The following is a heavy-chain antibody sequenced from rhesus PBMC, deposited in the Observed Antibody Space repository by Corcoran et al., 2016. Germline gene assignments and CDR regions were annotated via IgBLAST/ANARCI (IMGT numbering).Heavy chain of an antibody. Sequence: EVQLVETGGGLVQPGGSLKLSCAASGFTFSSYGMSWVRQAPGKGLEWVSAINSGGGSTYYADSVKGRFTISRDKSKNTLSLQMNSLRAEDTAVYYCAIRTYYYDSGYYNPTGYWGQGVLVTVSS. CDR1: GFTFSSYG. D-gene: IGHD3-28*01. J-gene: IGHJ4*01. CDR3: AIRTYYYDSGYYNPTGY. CDR2: INSGGGST. V-gene: IGHV3S5*01.